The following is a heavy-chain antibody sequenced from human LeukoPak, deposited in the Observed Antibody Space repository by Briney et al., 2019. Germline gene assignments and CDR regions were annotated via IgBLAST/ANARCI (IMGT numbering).Heavy chain of an antibody. D-gene: IGHD3-3*01. V-gene: IGHV1-18*01. CDR3: ARDHPPLRFLEWKYPTGYYMDV. CDR2: ISAYNGNT. CDR1: GYTLTELS. J-gene: IGHJ6*03. Sequence: ASVKVSCKVSGYTLTELSMHWVRQAPGQGLEWMGWISAYNGNTNYAQKLQGRVTMTTDTSTSTAYMELRSLRSDDTAVYYCARDHPPLRFLEWKYPTGYYMDVWGKGTTVTVSS.